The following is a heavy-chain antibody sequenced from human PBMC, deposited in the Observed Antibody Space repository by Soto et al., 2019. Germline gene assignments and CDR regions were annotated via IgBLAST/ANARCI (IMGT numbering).Heavy chain of an antibody. CDR1: GGSFSGYY. CDR2: SSYDGRET. Sequence: LSLTCAVYGGSFSGYYWSWVRQAPGKGLEWVAASSYDGRETFYADSAKGRFTVSKEMSKNTAFLQMNALRHEDTAVYHCARDQVKGTMTILWGQGTLVTVSS. D-gene: IGHD4-17*01. CDR3: ARDQVKGTMTIL. J-gene: IGHJ4*02. V-gene: IGHV3-30*03.